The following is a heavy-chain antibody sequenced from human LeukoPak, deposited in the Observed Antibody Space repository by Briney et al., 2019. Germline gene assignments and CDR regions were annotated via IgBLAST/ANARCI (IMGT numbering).Heavy chain of an antibody. J-gene: IGHJ3*02. CDR3: ARERTIFGVKAFDI. V-gene: IGHV6-1*01. Sequence: SQTLSLTCAISGDSVSSNSAAWNWIRQSPSRGLEWLGRTYYRSKWYNDYALSVKSRININPDTSKNQFSLQLNSVSPEDTAVYYCARERTIFGVKAFDIWGQGTMVTVSS. D-gene: IGHD3-3*01. CDR2: TYYRSKWYN. CDR1: GDSVSSNSAA.